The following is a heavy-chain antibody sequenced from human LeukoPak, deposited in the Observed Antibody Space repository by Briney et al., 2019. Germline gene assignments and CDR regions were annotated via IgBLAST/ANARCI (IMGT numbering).Heavy chain of an antibody. CDR1: GFRLTTYG. CDR3: AKDPSIAALLA. CDR2: IPFDGSDE. Sequence: GGSLRLSCEVSGFRLTTYGTHWVRQAPGKGLEWVAYIPFDGSDEYYVDSVKGRFSISRDNSKNTLYLQMNSLRAEDTAVYYCAKDPSIAALLAWGQGTLVTVSS. J-gene: IGHJ5*02. V-gene: IGHV3-30*02. D-gene: IGHD6-6*01.